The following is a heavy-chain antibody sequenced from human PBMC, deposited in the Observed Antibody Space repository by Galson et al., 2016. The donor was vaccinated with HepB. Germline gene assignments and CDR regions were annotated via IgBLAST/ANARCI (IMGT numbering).Heavy chain of an antibody. CDR1: GGTFSSYS. J-gene: IGHJ6*03. Sequence: SVKVSCKASGGTFSSYSISWVRQAPGQGLEWMGGIVPLFDTSNYAQKFQGRVTITADESTSTAYMGLSSLRSDDTAVYYCARGVGTNDRSHYYYMDVWGKGTTVTVSS. V-gene: IGHV1-69*13. CDR2: IVPLFDTS. D-gene: IGHD2-8*01. CDR3: ARGVGTNDRSHYYYMDV.